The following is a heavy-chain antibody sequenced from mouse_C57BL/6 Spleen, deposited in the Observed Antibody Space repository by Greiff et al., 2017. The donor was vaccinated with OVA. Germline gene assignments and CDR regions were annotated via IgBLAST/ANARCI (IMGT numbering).Heavy chain of an antibody. D-gene: IGHD1-1*01. CDR3: ARSHYYGSSDY. CDR2: ISSGSSTI. J-gene: IGHJ2*01. Sequence: EVQLVESGGGLVKPGGSLKLSCAASGFTFSDYGMHWVRQAPEKGLEWVAYISSGSSTIYYADTVKGRFTISRDNAKNTLFLQMTSLRSEDTAMYYCARSHYYGSSDYWGQGTTLTVSS. V-gene: IGHV5-17*01. CDR1: GFTFSDYG.